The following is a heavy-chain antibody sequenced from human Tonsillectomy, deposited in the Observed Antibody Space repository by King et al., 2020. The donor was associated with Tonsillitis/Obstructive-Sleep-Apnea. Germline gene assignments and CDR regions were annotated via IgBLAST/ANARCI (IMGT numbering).Heavy chain of an antibody. D-gene: IGHD5-18*01. Sequence: QLQESGPGLVKPSETLSLTCTVSGGSITSYYWSWIRQPAGKGLEWIGLISSTGSTNYNPSLKSRVTMSVDPSRNQFSLKLSSVTAADTAVYFCARDLDTAPYNWFDPWGQGTLVTVSS. J-gene: IGHJ5*02. CDR3: ARDLDTAPYNWFDP. CDR2: ISSTGST. V-gene: IGHV4-4*07. CDR1: GGSITSYY.